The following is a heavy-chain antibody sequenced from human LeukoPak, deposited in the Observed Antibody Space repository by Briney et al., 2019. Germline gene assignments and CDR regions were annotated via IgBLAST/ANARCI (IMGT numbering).Heavy chain of an antibody. CDR2: ISSSSSYI. D-gene: IGHD5-18*01. J-gene: IGHJ3*02. CDR3: ARGSAIDAFDI. V-gene: IGHV3-21*01. CDR1: GFTFSSNS. Sequence: PGGSLRLSCAASGFTFSSNSMNWVRQAPGKGLEWVSSISSSSSYIYYADSVKGRFTISRDNAKNSLYLQMNSLRAEDTAVYYCARGSAIDAFDIWGQGTMVTVSS.